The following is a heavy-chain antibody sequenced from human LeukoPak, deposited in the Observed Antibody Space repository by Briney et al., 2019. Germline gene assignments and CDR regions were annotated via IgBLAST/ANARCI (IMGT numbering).Heavy chain of an antibody. CDR2: IYHSGST. D-gene: IGHD3-22*01. Sequence: PSETLSLTCAISGGSISSGGYSWSWIRQPPGKGLEWIGYIYHSGSTYYSPSLKSRVIISVDRSKNPFSLKLSSVTAADTAVYYCARGVTGYYDSSGYYGYYFDYWAQGTLVTVSS. CDR3: ARGVTGYYDSSGYYGYYFDY. V-gene: IGHV4-30-2*01. CDR1: GGSISSGGYS. J-gene: IGHJ4*02.